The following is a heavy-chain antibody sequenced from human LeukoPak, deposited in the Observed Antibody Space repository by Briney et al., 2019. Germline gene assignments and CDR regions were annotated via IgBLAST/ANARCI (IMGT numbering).Heavy chain of an antibody. CDR1: GGSISSYY. J-gene: IGHJ5*02. Sequence: SETLSLTCTVSGGSISSYYWNWIRQPPGEGLEWIGYFHYSGSTNYNPSLKSRVTISVDTSKNQFSLKLSSVTAADTAVYYCARGGASGSHIHWFDPWGQGTLVTVSS. V-gene: IGHV4-59*01. CDR3: ARGGASGSHIHWFDP. CDR2: FHYSGST. D-gene: IGHD3-10*01.